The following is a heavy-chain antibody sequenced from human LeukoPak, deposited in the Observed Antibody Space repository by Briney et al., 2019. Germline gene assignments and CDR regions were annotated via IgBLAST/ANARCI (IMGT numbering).Heavy chain of an antibody. Sequence: ASVKVSCKASGYTFTSYGISWVRQAPGQGLEWMGWISAYNGNTNYAQKLQGRVTMTTDTSTSTAYMELRSLRSDDTAVYYCARDPGRYCSSTSCEYFDYWGQGTLVTVSS. J-gene: IGHJ4*02. CDR3: ARDPGRYCSSTSCEYFDY. CDR1: GYTFTSYG. V-gene: IGHV1-18*01. D-gene: IGHD2-2*01. CDR2: ISAYNGNT.